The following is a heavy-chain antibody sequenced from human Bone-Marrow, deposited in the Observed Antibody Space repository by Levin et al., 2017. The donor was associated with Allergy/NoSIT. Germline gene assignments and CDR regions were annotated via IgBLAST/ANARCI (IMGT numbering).Heavy chain of an antibody. CDR2: ISDDGSNK. D-gene: IGHD1-26*01. CDR1: GFTFSSYN. CDR3: VKDGAMTFDY. V-gene: IGHV3-33*05. J-gene: IGHJ4*02. Sequence: GESLKISCVTSGFTFSSYNMHWVRQAPGKGLEWVAVISDDGSNKYYGDSVKGRFTISRDNSKNTLYLQMNSLRAEDTAVYYCVKDGAMTFDYWGQGTLVTVSS.